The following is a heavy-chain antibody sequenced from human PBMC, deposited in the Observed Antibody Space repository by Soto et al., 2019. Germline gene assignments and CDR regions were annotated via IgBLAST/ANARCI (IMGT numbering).Heavy chain of an antibody. Sequence: TSETLSLTCTVSGGSISSYYWSWIRQPPGKGLEWIGYIYYSGSTNYNPSLKSRVTISKDTSKNHFSLKLSSVTAADTAVYYCARDLVEENYSSSSVWFDPWGQGTLVTVSS. V-gene: IGHV4-59*01. J-gene: IGHJ5*02. CDR3: ARDLVEENYSSSSVWFDP. CDR1: GGSISSYY. CDR2: IYYSGST. D-gene: IGHD6-6*01.